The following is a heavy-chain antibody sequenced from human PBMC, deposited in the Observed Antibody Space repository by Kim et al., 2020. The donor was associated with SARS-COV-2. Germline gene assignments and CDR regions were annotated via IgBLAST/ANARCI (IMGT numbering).Heavy chain of an antibody. CDR3: ARDLRDGSKHDALDI. Sequence: QKFQGRVTITADESTSTAYMELSSLRSEDTAVYYCARDLRDGSKHDALDIWGQGTMVTVSS. D-gene: IGHD1-26*01. J-gene: IGHJ3*02. V-gene: IGHV1-69*01.